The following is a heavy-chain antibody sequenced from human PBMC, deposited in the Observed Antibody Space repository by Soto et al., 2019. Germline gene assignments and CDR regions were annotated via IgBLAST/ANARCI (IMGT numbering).Heavy chain of an antibody. J-gene: IGHJ4*02. D-gene: IGHD6-19*01. CDR2: ISYDGSNK. CDR3: ARDLAGRAY. V-gene: IGHV3-30-3*01. Sequence: GGSLRLSCAASGFTFSSYAMHWVRQAPGKGLEWVAVISYDGSNKYYADSVKGRFTISRDNSKNTLYLRMNSLRAEDTAVYYCARDLAGRAYWGQGTLVTVSS. CDR1: GFTFSSYA.